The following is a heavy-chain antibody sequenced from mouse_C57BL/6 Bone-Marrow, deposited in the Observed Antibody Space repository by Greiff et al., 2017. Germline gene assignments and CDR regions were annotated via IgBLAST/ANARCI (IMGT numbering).Heavy chain of an antibody. J-gene: IGHJ3*01. CDR1: GYTFTSYW. Sequence: QVQLQQPGAELVKPGASVKLSCKASGYTFTSYWMHWVKQRPGQGLEWIGMLHPNSGSTNYNEKFKSKATLTVDKSSSTAYMQLRSLTSEDSAVYYCAMYYYGSSSAWFAYWGQGTLVTVSA. CDR2: LHPNSGST. V-gene: IGHV1-64*01. D-gene: IGHD1-1*01. CDR3: AMYYYGSSSAWFAY.